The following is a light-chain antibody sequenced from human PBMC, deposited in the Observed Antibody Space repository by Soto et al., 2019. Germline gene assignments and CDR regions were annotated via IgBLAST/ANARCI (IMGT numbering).Light chain of an antibody. CDR3: SSYTSSSTLDV. J-gene: IGLJ1*01. CDR1: SSDVGGYNY. V-gene: IGLV2-14*01. CDR2: DVS. Sequence: VLPQPASVSVSPGQSITISCTGTSSDVGGYNYVSWYQQHPGKAPKLMIYDVSNRPSGVSNRFSGSKSGNTASLTISGLQAEDEADYYCSSYTSSSTLDVFGTGTKVTVL.